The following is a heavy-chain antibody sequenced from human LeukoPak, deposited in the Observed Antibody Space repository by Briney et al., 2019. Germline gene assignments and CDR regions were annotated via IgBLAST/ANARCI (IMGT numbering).Heavy chain of an antibody. CDR1: GFTFSSYG. Sequence: QSGGSLRLSCAASGFTFSSYGMDWVRQAPGKGVEWGAVISYDGSNKYYADSVKGRFTISRDNSKTTLYLQMNSLRAEDTAVYYCARDPPSITMVREYYFDYWGQGTLVTVSS. CDR3: ARDPPSITMVREYYFDY. D-gene: IGHD3-10*01. V-gene: IGHV3-30*03. CDR2: ISYDGSNK. J-gene: IGHJ4*02.